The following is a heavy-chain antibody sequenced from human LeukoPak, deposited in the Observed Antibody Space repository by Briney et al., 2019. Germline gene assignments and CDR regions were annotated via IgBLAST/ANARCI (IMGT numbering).Heavy chain of an antibody. CDR3: AKASVEMATITDFDY. CDR2: ISYDGSNE. V-gene: IGHV3-30*09. J-gene: IGHJ4*02. Sequence: GGSLRLSCTASGFIISTYAIHWVRQAPGRGLEWVAAISYDGSNEFYADSVKGRFAISRDNAKNSLYLQMNSLRAEDTALYYCAKASVEMATITDFDYWGQGTLVTVSS. CDR1: GFIISTYA. D-gene: IGHD5-24*01.